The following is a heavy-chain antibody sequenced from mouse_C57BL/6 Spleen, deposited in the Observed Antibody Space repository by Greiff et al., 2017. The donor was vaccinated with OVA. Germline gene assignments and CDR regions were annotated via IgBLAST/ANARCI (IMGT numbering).Heavy chain of an antibody. J-gene: IGHJ1*03. CDR2: IYPRDGST. D-gene: IGHD2-1*01. Sequence: VQLQQSDAELVKPGASVKISCKVSGYTFTDHTIHWMKQRPEQGLEWIGYIYPRDGSTKYNEKFKGKATLTAYKSSSTAYMQLNSLTSEDSAVYFCARVLIYYGNTRYFDVWGTGTTVTVSS. CDR3: ARVLIYYGNTRYFDV. CDR1: GYTFTDHT. V-gene: IGHV1-78*01.